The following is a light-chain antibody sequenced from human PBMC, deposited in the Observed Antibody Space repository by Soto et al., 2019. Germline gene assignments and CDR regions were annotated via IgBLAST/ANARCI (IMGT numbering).Light chain of an antibody. V-gene: IGLV2-14*01. Sequence: QSALTQPASVSGSPGQSITISCTGASSDVGDYNYVSWYQHHPGKAPKLLIYEVNNRPSGVSDRFSGSKSGNVASLTISWLQAEDEADYYCSSYTSSSTYVFGNGTKGTVL. CDR2: EVN. CDR3: SSYTSSSTYV. CDR1: SSDVGDYNY. J-gene: IGLJ1*01.